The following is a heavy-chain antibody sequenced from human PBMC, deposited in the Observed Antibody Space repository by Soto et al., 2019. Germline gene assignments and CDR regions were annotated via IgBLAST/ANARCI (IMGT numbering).Heavy chain of an antibody. CDR1: GFTFSSYA. CDR3: ARDPTTYYYDSSGYYYYYGMDV. Sequence: GGSLRLSCAASGFTFSSYAMHWVRQAPGKGLEWVAVISYDGSNKYYADSVKGRFTISRDNSKNTLYLQMNSLRAEDTAVYYCARDPTTYYYDSSGYYYYYGMDVWGQGTTVTV. V-gene: IGHV3-30-3*01. CDR2: ISYDGSNK. D-gene: IGHD3-22*01. J-gene: IGHJ6*02.